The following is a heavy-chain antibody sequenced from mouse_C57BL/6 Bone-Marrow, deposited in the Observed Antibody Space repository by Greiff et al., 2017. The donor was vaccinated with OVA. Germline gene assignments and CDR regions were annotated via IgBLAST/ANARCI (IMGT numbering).Heavy chain of an antibody. CDR2: IYPGDGDT. V-gene: IGHV1-82*01. Sequence: LQESGPELVKPGASVKISCKASGYAFSSSWMNWVKQRPGKGLEWIGRIYPGDGDTNYNGKFKGKATLTADKSSSTAYMQLSSLTSEDSAVYFCARSSSPRFFDYWGQGTTLTVSS. CDR1: GYAFSSSW. CDR3: ARSSSPRFFDY. J-gene: IGHJ2*01.